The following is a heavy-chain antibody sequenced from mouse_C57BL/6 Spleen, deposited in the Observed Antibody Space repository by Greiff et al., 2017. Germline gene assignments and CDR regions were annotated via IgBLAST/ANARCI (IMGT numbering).Heavy chain of an antibody. D-gene: IGHD2-3*01. J-gene: IGHJ2*01. CDR1: GFTFSSYG. Sequence: DVMLVESGGDLVKPGGSLKLSCAASGFTFSSYGMSWVRQTPDKRLEWVATISSGGSYTYYPDSVKGRFTISRDNAKNTLYLQMSSLKSEDTAMYYCARLGGYYDFDYWGQGTTLTVSS. CDR3: ARLGGYYDFDY. V-gene: IGHV5-6*02. CDR2: ISSGGSYT.